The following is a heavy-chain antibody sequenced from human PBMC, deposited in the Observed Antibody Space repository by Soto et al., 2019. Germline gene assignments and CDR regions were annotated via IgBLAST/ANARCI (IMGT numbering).Heavy chain of an antibody. CDR2: ISGSGGST. J-gene: IGHJ3*02. D-gene: IGHD3-9*01. V-gene: IGHV3-23*01. CDR1: GFTFSDYG. CDR3: AKGDWFDAFDI. Sequence: GGSLGLSCAASGFTFSDYGMAWVRQAPGKGLEWVSAISGSGGSTYYADSVKGRFTISRDNSKNTLYLQMNSLRAEDTAVYYCAKGDWFDAFDIWGQGTMVTVSS.